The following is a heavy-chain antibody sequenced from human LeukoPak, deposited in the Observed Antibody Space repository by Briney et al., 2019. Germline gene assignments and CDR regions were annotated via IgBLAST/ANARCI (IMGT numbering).Heavy chain of an antibody. CDR2: ISWNSGST. CDR1: GFTFDDYA. Sequence: PGGSLRLSCAASGFTFDDYAMHWVRQVPGKGLEWVSGISWNSGSTGYADSVKGRFTISRDNAKNSLYLQMNSLRAEDTALYHCAKDVGRLERNPDYWGQGTLVTVSS. CDR3: AKDVGRLERNPDY. D-gene: IGHD1-1*01. V-gene: IGHV3-9*01. J-gene: IGHJ4*02.